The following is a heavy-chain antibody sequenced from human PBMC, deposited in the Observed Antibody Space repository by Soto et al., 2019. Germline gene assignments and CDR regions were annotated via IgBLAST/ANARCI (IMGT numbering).Heavy chain of an antibody. CDR1: GFTFSSYS. Sequence: GGSLRLSCAASGFTFSSYSMNWVRQAPGKGLEWVSSISSSSSYIYYADSVKGRFTISRDNAKNSLYLQMNSLRAEDTAVYYCARDSGIVGATNPYYYYYGMDVWGQGTTVTVSS. CDR3: ARDSGIVGATNPYYYYYGMDV. CDR2: ISSSSSYI. D-gene: IGHD1-26*01. V-gene: IGHV3-21*01. J-gene: IGHJ6*02.